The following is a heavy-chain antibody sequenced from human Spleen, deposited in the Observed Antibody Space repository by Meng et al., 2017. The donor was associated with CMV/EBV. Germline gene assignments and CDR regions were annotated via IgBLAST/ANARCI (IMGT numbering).Heavy chain of an antibody. V-gene: IGHV4-39*07. CDR3: ARVRRGYGSQYYFDF. CDR2: TYYGGTT. Sequence: SETLSLTCTVSGDSFSSDNFYWGWIRQPPGKGLEWIGYTYYGGTTYYNPSLKSRVAISVDRSKNQFSLKVTSVTAADTAVYYCARVRRGYGSQYYFDFWGQGTLVTVSS. D-gene: IGHD5-12*01. J-gene: IGHJ4*02. CDR1: GDSFSSDNFY.